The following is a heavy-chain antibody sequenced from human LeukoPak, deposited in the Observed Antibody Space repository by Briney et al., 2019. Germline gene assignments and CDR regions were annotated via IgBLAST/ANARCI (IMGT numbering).Heavy chain of an antibody. J-gene: IGHJ6*03. CDR2: ISSSGSTI. CDR1: GFTFSSYA. Sequence: GGSLRLSCAASGFTFSSYAMSWVRQAPGKGLEWVSYISSSGSTIYYADSVKGRFTISRDNAKNSLYVQMNSLRAEDTAVYYCARGEGGPADYYYYMDVWGKGTTVTVSS. V-gene: IGHV3-48*04. CDR3: ARGEGGPADYYYYMDV.